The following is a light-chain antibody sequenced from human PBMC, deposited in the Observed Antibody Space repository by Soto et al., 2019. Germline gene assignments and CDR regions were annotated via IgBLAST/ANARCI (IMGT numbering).Light chain of an antibody. J-gene: IGKJ1*01. Sequence: DIQMTQFPSTLSASVGDRVTITCRASQSVGAWLAWYQQKPGKAPKVLISRASSLQGGVPSRFSGSGSGTEVTLTISSLQPDDLATYYCLQYNSYWTFGQATKVEIK. V-gene: IGKV1-5*03. CDR2: RAS. CDR3: LQYNSYWT. CDR1: QSVGAW.